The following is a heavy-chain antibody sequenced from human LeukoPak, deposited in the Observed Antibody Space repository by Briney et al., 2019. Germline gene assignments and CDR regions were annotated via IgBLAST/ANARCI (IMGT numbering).Heavy chain of an antibody. CDR2: IYYSGST. Sequence: SETLSLTCTVSGGSISSYYWSWIRQPPGKGLEWIGYIYYSGSTNYNPSLKSRVTISVDTSKNQFSLKLSSVTAADTAVYYCARYRGPYTMVREGAFDIWGQGTMVTVSS. D-gene: IGHD3-10*01. CDR3: ARYRGPYTMVREGAFDI. J-gene: IGHJ3*02. V-gene: IGHV4-59*08. CDR1: GGSISSYY.